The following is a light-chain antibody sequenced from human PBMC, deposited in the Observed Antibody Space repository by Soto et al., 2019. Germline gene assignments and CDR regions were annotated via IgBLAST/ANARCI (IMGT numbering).Light chain of an antibody. J-gene: IGLJ1*01. CDR2: EVS. CDR1: SSDVGGYNY. CDR3: SSYTSSSTPYV. Sequence: QSVLTQPASASGSPGQSITISCTGTSSDVGGYNYVSWYQHHPGKAPKVMIYEVSNRPSGVSNRFSGSKSGNTASLTISGLQAEDEADYYCSSYTSSSTPYVFGTGTKVTVL. V-gene: IGLV2-14*01.